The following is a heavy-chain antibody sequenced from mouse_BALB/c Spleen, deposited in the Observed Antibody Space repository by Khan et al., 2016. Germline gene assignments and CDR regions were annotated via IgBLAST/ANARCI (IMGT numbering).Heavy chain of an antibody. D-gene: IGHD1-1*01. V-gene: IGHV1S135*01. CDR2: IDPYNGDT. CDR1: GYAFTSYN. J-gene: IGHJ2*01. CDR3: AREWITTVVAKGLDY. Sequence: VQLKQSGPELVKPGASVKVSCKASGYAFTSYNMYWVKQSHGKSLEWIGDIDPYNGDTSYNQKFKGKATLTVDKSSSTAYMHLNSLTSVDSAVYYCAREWITTVVAKGLDYWGQGTTVTVSS.